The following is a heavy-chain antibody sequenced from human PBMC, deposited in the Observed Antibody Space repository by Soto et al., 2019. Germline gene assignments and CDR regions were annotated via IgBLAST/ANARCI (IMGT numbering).Heavy chain of an antibody. Sequence: QVHLVESGGGVVKPAGSLRLSCAASGFTFSDYFMSWIRQAPGKGLGWVSFISGSGDNIKYADSVKGRFTIYRDNAKNSLYMQMNSLRDEDTAVYYCVRDSARIVVVPRVDGDNWFDPWGQGTLVTVSS. CDR2: ISGSGDNI. V-gene: IGHV3-11*04. D-gene: IGHD2-2*01. J-gene: IGHJ5*02. CDR3: VRDSARIVVVPRVDGDNWFDP. CDR1: GFTFSDYF.